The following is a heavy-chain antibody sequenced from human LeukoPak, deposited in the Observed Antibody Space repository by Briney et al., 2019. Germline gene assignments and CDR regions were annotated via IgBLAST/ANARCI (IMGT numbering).Heavy chain of an antibody. CDR2: ISYDGSNK. V-gene: IGHV3-30*18. D-gene: IGHD6-13*01. CDR1: GFTFSSYA. J-gene: IGHJ6*02. Sequence: PGGSLRLSCAASGFTFSSYAMSWVRQAPGKGLEWVAVISYDGSNKYYADSVKGRFTVSRDNSKNTLYLQMNSLRAEDTAVYYCAKAPGPGIAAAGYYYYGMDVWGPGTTVTVSS. CDR3: AKAPGPGIAAAGYYYYGMDV.